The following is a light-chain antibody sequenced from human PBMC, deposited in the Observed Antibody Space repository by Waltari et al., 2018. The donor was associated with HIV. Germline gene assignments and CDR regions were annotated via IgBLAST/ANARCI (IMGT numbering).Light chain of an antibody. CDR1: SSNIGSNT. J-gene: IGLJ2*01. CDR2: SNN. Sequence: QSVLTQPPSTSGTPGQRVTISCSGSSSNIGSNTVNWYQQLPGPAPKLPIYSNNQRPSGAPDRFSVSNAGTPASLASSGLQSEDEADYYCAVWDDSLNGWVFGGGTKLTVL. V-gene: IGLV1-44*01. CDR3: AVWDDSLNGWV.